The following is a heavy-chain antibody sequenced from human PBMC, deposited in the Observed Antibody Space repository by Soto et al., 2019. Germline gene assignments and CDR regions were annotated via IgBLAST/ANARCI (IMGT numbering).Heavy chain of an antibody. J-gene: IGHJ4*02. CDR2: IYHSGST. CDR1: GGSISSGCYY. Sequence: QVQLQESGPGLVKPSQTLSLTCTVSGGSISSGCYYWSWIRQHPGEGLEWLGYIYHSGSTFYNPSLESRVAISVDTSKNQLSLKLTSVTAADTAMYYCARAAVGAVDYWGQGTLVTVSS. CDR3: ARAAVGAVDY. V-gene: IGHV4-31*03. D-gene: IGHD1-26*01.